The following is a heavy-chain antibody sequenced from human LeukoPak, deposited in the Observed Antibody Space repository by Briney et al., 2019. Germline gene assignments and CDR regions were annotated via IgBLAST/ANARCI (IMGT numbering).Heavy chain of an antibody. CDR3: ARGIDY. V-gene: IGHV3-30-3*01. CDR1: GFTFSSYA. CDR2: ISYDGSNK. Sequence: GRPLRLSCAASGFTFSSYAMHWVRQAPGKGLEWVAVISYDGSNKYYADSVKGRFTISRDNSKNTLYLQMNSLRAEDTAVYYCARGIDYWGQGTLVTVSS. J-gene: IGHJ4*02.